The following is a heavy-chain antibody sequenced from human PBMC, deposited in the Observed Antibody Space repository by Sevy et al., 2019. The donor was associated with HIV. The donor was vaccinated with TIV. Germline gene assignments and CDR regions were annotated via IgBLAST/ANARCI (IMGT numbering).Heavy chain of an antibody. V-gene: IGHV3-7*01. Sequence: GGSLRLSCAASGFTFRTFWMSWVRQAPGKGLEWVAHIKQDGTEKYQVDSVKGRFTIARDNANNSLNLLMNSLRADDTAVYYCARYIGGRPRGYYFDSWGQGTLVTVSS. D-gene: IGHD6-6*01. CDR2: IKQDGTEK. CDR3: ARYIGGRPRGYYFDS. J-gene: IGHJ4*02. CDR1: GFTFRTFW.